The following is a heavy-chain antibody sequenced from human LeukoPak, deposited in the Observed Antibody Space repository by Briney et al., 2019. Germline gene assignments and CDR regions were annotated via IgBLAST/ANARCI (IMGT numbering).Heavy chain of an antibody. Sequence: ASVKVPCKASGYTFTGYYMHWVRQAPGQGLEWMGWINPNSGGTNYAQKFQGRVTMTRDTSISTAYMELSRLRSDDTAVYYCATIPLSGSYYFAFDIWGQGTMVTVSS. J-gene: IGHJ3*02. V-gene: IGHV1-2*02. CDR2: INPNSGGT. D-gene: IGHD1-26*01. CDR1: GYTFTGYY. CDR3: ATIPLSGSYYFAFDI.